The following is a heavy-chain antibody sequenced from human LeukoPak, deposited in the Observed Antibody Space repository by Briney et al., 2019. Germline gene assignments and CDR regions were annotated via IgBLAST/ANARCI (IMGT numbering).Heavy chain of an antibody. CDR1: GYTFTGYY. V-gene: IGHV1-2*02. D-gene: IGHD6-19*01. CDR3: AVEYSSGWTSDY. CDR2: IDPNSGGT. Sequence: ASVKVSCKASGYTFTGYYMHWVRQAPGQGLEWMGWIDPNSGGTNYAQKFQGRVTMTRDTSISTAYMELSRLRSDDTAVYYCAVEYSSGWTSDYWGQGTLVTVSS. J-gene: IGHJ4*02.